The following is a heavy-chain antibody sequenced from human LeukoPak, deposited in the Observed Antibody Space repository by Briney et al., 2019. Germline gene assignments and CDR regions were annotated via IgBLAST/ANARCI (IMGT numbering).Heavy chain of an antibody. D-gene: IGHD2-15*01. Sequence: PGGSLRLSCAASGLILDDYGMRWVPQARRKGREWVGGINWCGGRKGYVDSVQGRFTISRDNAKNSLYLRMNSLRAEDTALYYCARDRVVASYYCGMDVWGQGTTVTVSS. V-gene: IGHV3-20*04. J-gene: IGHJ6*02. CDR1: GLILDDYG. CDR2: INWCGGRK. CDR3: ARDRVVASYYCGMDV.